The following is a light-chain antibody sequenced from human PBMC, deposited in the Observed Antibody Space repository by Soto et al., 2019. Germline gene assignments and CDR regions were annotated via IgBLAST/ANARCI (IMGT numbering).Light chain of an antibody. CDR2: DTT. CDR1: QDLTNF. CDR3: QQYVNPPYI. J-gene: IGKJ3*01. Sequence: DIQMTQSPTSLAASVGDRVTISCQASQDLTNFLNWYQQKPGEAPKLLIYDTTTLEEGVPSRFSGGGLGTFFTFTISARQPEEPAKYSCQQYVNPPYIFG. V-gene: IGKV1-33*01.